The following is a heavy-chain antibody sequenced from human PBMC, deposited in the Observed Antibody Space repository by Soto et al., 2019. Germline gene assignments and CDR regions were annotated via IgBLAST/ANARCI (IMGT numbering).Heavy chain of an antibody. Sequence: PGGSLRLSCAASGFTFSSYAMHWVRQAPGKGLEYVSAISSNGGSTYYANSVKGRFTISRDNSKSTLYLKMGSLRAEDMAVYYCARVRVFPPYGMDVWGQGTTVTVSS. CDR3: ARVRVFPPYGMDV. J-gene: IGHJ6*02. CDR1: GFTFSSYA. CDR2: ISSNGGST. V-gene: IGHV3-64*01.